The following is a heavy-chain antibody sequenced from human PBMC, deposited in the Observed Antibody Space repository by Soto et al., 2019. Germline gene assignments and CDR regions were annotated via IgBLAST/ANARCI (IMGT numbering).Heavy chain of an antibody. CDR3: ARNSGSAGGLDV. D-gene: IGHD1-26*01. CDR2: INPSGGGT. V-gene: IGHV1-46*01. Sequence: QVQLVQSGAEVRKPGASVQISCKASGCTFGSKNIHWVRQAPGPGFEWMGTINPSGGGTDYSHKFQGRVTMTRDTSASTVFLDLSSLRSEDTAVYSCARNSGSAGGLDVWGQGTTLIVTS. CDR1: GCTFGSKN. J-gene: IGHJ6*02.